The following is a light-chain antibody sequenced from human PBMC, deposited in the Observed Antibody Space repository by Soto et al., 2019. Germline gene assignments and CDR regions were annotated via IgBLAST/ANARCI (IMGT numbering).Light chain of an antibody. J-gene: IGKJ4*01. CDR3: QQSYSSPLT. CDR2: WAS. Sequence: DTVMTQSPDSLAVSLGERATINCKSSQSLLYTSTNKNYLSWYQQKPGQPPRLLIYWASTRESGVPGRFSGSGSGTEFTLTISGLQAEDVAVYFCQQSYSSPLTFGGGTKVEI. CDR1: QSLLYTSTNKNY. V-gene: IGKV4-1*01.